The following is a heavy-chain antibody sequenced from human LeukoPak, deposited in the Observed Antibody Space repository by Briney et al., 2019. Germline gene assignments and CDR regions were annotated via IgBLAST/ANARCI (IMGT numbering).Heavy chain of an antibody. CDR3: ARDLYSSFGD. D-gene: IGHD6-6*01. V-gene: IGHV4-59*01. CDR2: IYYSGST. J-gene: IGHJ4*02. CDR1: GGSISSYY. Sequence: SETLSLTCTVSGGSISSYYWSWIRQPPGKGLEWIGYIYYSGSTNYNPSLKSRVTISVDTSKNQFSLKLSSVTVADTAVYYCARDLYSSFGDWGQGTLVTVSS.